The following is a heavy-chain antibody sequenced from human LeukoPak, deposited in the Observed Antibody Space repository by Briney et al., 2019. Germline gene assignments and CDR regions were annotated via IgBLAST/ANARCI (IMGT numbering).Heavy chain of an antibody. J-gene: IGHJ4*02. CDR2: ISSSSSYI. V-gene: IGHV3-21*06. Sequence: GGSLRLSCAASGFTFSSYSMNWVRQAPGKGLEWVSSISSSSSYIYYADSVKGRFTVSRDNARNSLYLQMNSLRAEDTAVYFCARGSYGDFEYWGQGTLVTVSS. D-gene: IGHD4-17*01. CDR3: ARGSYGDFEY. CDR1: GFTFSSYS.